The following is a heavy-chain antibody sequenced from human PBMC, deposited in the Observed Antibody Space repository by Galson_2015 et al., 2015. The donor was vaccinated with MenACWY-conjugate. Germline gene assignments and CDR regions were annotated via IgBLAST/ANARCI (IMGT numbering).Heavy chain of an antibody. V-gene: IGHV3-23*01. D-gene: IGHD3-9*01. CDR2: ISASGGST. J-gene: IGHJ4*02. CDR3: ANRQRRDPLTDKGQY. CDR1: GITFSNYA. Sequence: SLRLSCASSGITFSNYAMNWVRQAPGKGLEWVATISASGGSTYYRDSVKGRFTVSRDNYNNMLYLQINSLRAEDTATYYCANRQRRDPLTDKGQYWGQGTLVSVSS.